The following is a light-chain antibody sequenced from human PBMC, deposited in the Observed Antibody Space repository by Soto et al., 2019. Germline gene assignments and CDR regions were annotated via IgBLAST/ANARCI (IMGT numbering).Light chain of an antibody. CDR1: QSVRSSH. J-gene: IGKJ4*01. CDR3: QQYNSWPLT. V-gene: IGKV3-20*01. CDR2: GAS. Sequence: EIVLTQSPGTLSLSRGERATLSCRASQSVRSSHLAWYQQKPGQAPRLLIYGASSRATGIPDRFSGSGSGTEFTLTISSLQSEDFAVYYCQQYNSWPLTFGGGTKV.